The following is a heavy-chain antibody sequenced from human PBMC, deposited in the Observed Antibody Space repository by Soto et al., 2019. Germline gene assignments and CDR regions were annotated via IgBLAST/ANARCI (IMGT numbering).Heavy chain of an antibody. CDR3: ARGPSRNIVVVPAAAHSYYYYGMEV. CDR1: GGSISSGGYY. D-gene: IGHD2-2*01. V-gene: IGHV4-31*03. J-gene: IGHJ6*02. Sequence: SETLSLTCTVSGGSISSGGYYWSWIRQHPGKGLEWIGYIYYSGSTYYNPSLKSRVTISVDTSKNQFSLKLSSVTAADTAVYYCARGPSRNIVVVPAAAHSYYYYGMEVRGQGTTVTVSS. CDR2: IYYSGST.